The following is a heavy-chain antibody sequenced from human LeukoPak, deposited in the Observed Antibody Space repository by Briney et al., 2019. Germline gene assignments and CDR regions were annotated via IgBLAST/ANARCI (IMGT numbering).Heavy chain of an antibody. CDR2: MNPNSGNT. Sequence: ASVKVSCKASGYTFTSYDINWVRQATGQGLEWMGWMNPNSGNTGYAQKFQGRVTITRNTSISTAYMELSSLRSEDTAVYYCARVDSSGWYSAFDIWGQGTMVTVSS. V-gene: IGHV1-8*03. CDR1: GYTFTSYD. CDR3: ARVDSSGWYSAFDI. J-gene: IGHJ3*02. D-gene: IGHD6-19*01.